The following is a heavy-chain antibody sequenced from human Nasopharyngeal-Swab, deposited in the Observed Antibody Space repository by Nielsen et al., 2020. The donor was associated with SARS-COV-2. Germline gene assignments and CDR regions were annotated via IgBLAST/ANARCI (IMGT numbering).Heavy chain of an antibody. V-gene: IGHV3-11*01. CDR3: ARTPQLWSSYFDY. D-gene: IGHD5-18*01. Sequence: WIRQPPGKGLEWVSYIKTSGDTISYADSVKGRFTISRDNAKNSLYLQMDSLRAEDTAMYYCARTPQLWSSYFDYWGQGTLVTVSS. CDR2: IKTSGDTI. J-gene: IGHJ4*02.